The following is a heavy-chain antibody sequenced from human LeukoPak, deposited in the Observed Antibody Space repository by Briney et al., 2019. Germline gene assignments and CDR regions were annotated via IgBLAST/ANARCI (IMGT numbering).Heavy chain of an antibody. D-gene: IGHD3-10*01. V-gene: IGHV3-64D*06. CDR2: ISSNGGST. J-gene: IGHJ4*02. Sequence: GRSLRLACSASGFTFSRYAMHWVRQAPGKGLEYVSAISSNGGSTYYADSVKGRFTISRDNSRNTLHLQMSSLRVEDTAVYYCVKDSSSGSYFDYWGQGTLVTVSS. CDR1: GFTFSRYA. CDR3: VKDSSSGSYFDY.